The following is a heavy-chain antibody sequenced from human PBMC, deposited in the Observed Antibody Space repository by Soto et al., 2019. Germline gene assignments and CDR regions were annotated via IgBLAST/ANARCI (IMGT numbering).Heavy chain of an antibody. CDR3: ATDSVGSGYD. D-gene: IGHD5-12*01. Sequence: QVQLQESGPGLVKPSETLSLTCAVSGGSISGYYWSWIRQPPGKRLEWIGYIYYSGYTNYNPSLKSRVTTSVDRSKNQFSLELRSVTASDTAVYYCATDSVGSGYDWGQGTLVTVSS. CDR2: IYYSGYT. J-gene: IGHJ4*02. V-gene: IGHV4-59*01. CDR1: GGSISGYY.